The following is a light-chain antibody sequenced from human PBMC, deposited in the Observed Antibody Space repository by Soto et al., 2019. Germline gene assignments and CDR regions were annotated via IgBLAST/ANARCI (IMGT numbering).Light chain of an antibody. V-gene: IGLV4-69*01. CDR1: SGHSSYA. Sequence: QPVLTQSPSASASLGASVNLTCALSSGHSSYAIAWHQQQPEKGPRYLMQVNSDGSHSKGDGIPDRFSGSSSGAERYLTISSLQSEDEADYYCQTWGTGIRVFGGGTQLTVL. CDR2: VNSDGSH. CDR3: QTWGTGIRV. J-gene: IGLJ3*02.